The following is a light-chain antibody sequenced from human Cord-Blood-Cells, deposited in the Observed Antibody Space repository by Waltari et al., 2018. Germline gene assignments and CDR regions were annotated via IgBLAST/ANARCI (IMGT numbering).Light chain of an antibody. J-gene: IGLJ3*02. V-gene: IGLV2-23*01. CDR3: CSYAGSWV. CDR1: SSDVGSYNL. CDR2: EGS. Sequence: QSALTQPASVSGSPGQSITISCTGTSSDVGSYNLVSWYQQHPGQAPKLMIYEGSKRPAGVSSRVSGSKSGNTASLTISGLQAEDEADYYCCSYAGSWVFGGGTKLTVL.